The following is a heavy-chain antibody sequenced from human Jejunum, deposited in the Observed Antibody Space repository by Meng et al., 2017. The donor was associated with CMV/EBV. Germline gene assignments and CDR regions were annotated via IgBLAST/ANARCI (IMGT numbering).Heavy chain of an antibody. Sequence: GTGGGLVQPGRSLRLSCTASGFTFSAHAMHWGRQAPGKGLEWVAVISDDGSNEYYADSVKGRFTISRDNSKNTLYLQMNSLRAADTAVYYCARQPGSLAYWGQGTLVTVSS. CDR2: ISDDGSNE. J-gene: IGHJ4*02. V-gene: IGHV3-30-3*01. CDR1: GFTFSAHA. CDR3: ARQPGSLAY.